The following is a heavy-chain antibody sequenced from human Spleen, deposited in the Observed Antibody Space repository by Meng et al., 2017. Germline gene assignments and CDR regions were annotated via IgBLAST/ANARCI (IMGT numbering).Heavy chain of an antibody. J-gene: IGHJ4*02. V-gene: IGHV4-34*01. D-gene: IGHD3-3*01. CDR2: INHSGST. CDR3: ARVNNLGVVNQ. CDR1: GGSFSAYY. Sequence: GSLRLSCAVYGGSFSAYYWSWIRQPPGKGLEWIGEINHSGSTNYNPSLKNQVTISVDTSKNQFSLKLSSVTAADTAVYYCARVNNLGVVNQWGQGTVVTVSS.